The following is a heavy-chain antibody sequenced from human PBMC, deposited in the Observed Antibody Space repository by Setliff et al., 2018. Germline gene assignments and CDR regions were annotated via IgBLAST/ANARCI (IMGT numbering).Heavy chain of an antibody. V-gene: IGHV1-18*01. CDR3: ARINFYVSSGFYYASDY. Sequence: ASVKVSCKASGYTFTNYGINWVRQAPGQGLEWMGWINNYNFNTNYPQKFLGRVTMTTDTSTSTAYMELGSLRSDDTALYYCARINFYVSSGFYYASDYWGQGTLVTVSS. D-gene: IGHD3-22*01. CDR2: INNYNFNT. CDR1: GYTFTNYG. J-gene: IGHJ4*02.